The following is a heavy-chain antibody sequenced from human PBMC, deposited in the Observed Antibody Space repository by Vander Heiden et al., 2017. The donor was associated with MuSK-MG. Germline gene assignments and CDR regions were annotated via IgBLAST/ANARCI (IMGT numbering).Heavy chain of an antibody. CDR1: AGSISSSSYY. D-gene: IGHD6-19*01. V-gene: IGHV4-39*01. J-gene: IGHJ4*02. Sequence: QLQLQESGPGLVKPSETLSLTCTVPAGSISSSSYYWGWIRQPPGKGLEWIGSIYYSGSTYYNPSLKSRVTISVDTSKNQFSLKLSSVTAADTAVYYCARNAVIISSGWYYFDYWGQGTLVTVSS. CDR2: IYYSGST. CDR3: ARNAVIISSGWYYFDY.